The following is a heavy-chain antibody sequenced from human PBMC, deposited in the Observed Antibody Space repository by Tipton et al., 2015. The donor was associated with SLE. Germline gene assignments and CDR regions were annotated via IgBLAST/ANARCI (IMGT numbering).Heavy chain of an antibody. CDR1: GGSISSYY. Sequence: TLSLTCTVSGGSISSYYWSWIRQPAGKGLEWIGRIYTSGSTNYNPSLKSRVTMSVDTSKNQFSLKLTSVTAADTAVYYCARDRLWFGESSSYFDYWGQGTLVTVSS. J-gene: IGHJ4*02. CDR3: ARDRLWFGESSSYFDY. CDR2: IYTSGST. V-gene: IGHV4-4*07. D-gene: IGHD3-10*01.